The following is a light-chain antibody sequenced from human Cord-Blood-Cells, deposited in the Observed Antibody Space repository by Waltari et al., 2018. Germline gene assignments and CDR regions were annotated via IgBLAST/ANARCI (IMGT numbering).Light chain of an antibody. CDR1: RSNIGSNY. V-gene: IGLV1-47*01. Sequence: QSVLTQPPSASGTPGQRVTISCSGSRSNIGSNYVSWYQQLPGTAPKLLIYRNNQRPSGVPDRFSGSKSCTSASLAISGLRSEDEADYYCAAWDDSLSGPVFGGGTKLTVL. CDR2: RNN. J-gene: IGLJ3*02. CDR3: AAWDDSLSGPV.